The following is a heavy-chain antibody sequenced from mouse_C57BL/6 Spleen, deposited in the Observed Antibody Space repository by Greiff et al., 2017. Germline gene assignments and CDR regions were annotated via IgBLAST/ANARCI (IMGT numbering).Heavy chain of an antibody. CDR2: INPNYGTT. J-gene: IGHJ1*03. V-gene: IGHV1-39*01. CDR3: ARWAYGSSYGYFDV. D-gene: IGHD1-1*01. CDR1: GYSFTDYN. Sequence: EVKLMESGPELVKPGASVKISCKASGYSFTDYNMNWVKQSNGKSLEWIGVINPNYGTTSYNQKFKGKATLTVDQSSSTAYMQLNSLTSEDSAVYYCARWAYGSSYGYFDVWGTGTTVTVSS.